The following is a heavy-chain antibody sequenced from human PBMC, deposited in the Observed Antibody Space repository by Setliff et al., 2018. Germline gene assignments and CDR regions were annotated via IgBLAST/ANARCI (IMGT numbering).Heavy chain of an antibody. J-gene: IGHJ5*02. CDR1: GYRLIEVS. Sequence: ASVKVSCKVSGYRLIEVSMHWVRQAPGKGLEWMGGFDPEDSETIYAQKFQGRVTMTEDTSTDTAYMELSSLRSEDTAVYYCAREEVGRYSSGWYISSDNWFDPWGQGTLVTVSS. D-gene: IGHD6-19*01. CDR3: AREEVGRYSSGWYISSDNWFDP. CDR2: FDPEDSET. V-gene: IGHV1-24*01.